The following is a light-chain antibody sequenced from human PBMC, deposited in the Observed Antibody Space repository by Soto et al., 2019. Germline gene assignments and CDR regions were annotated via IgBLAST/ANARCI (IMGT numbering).Light chain of an antibody. CDR1: QSLLDSDDGNTY. J-gene: IGKJ5*01. V-gene: IGKV2-40*01. CDR3: MQRIEFPLT. Sequence: DIVMTQTPLSLTVTPGEPASISCRSSQSLLDSDDGNTYLDWYLQKPGQSPQLLIYTVSYRASGVPDRFSGSGSGTDFTLKISRVEAEDVGVYYCMQRIEFPLTFGGGTRLEI. CDR2: TVS.